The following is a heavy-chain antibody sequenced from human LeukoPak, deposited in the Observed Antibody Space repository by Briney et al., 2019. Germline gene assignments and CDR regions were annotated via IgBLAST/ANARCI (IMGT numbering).Heavy chain of an antibody. D-gene: IGHD2-15*01. Sequence: SQTLSLTCTVSDGSISSGDYYWSWIHQPPGKGLEWIGYIYYSGSTYYNPSLKSRVTISVDTSKNQFSLKLSSVTAADTAVYYCASSSGYCSGGSCYSRIPMDVWGQGTTVTVSS. CDR3: ASSSGYCSGGSCYSRIPMDV. CDR1: DGSISSGDYY. CDR2: IYYSGST. V-gene: IGHV4-30-4*01. J-gene: IGHJ6*02.